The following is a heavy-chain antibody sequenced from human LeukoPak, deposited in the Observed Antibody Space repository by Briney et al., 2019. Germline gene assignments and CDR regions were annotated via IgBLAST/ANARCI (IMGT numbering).Heavy chain of an antibody. V-gene: IGHV3-66*01. Sequence: GGSLRLSCAASGFTVSSSYMSWVRQAPGKRLEWVSVIYSGGSTYYADSVKGRFTISRDNSRNTLYLQMNTLRAEDTAVYYCARGWFYGMDVWGQGTTVSVSS. CDR3: ARGWFYGMDV. CDR1: GFTVSSSY. D-gene: IGHD3-10*01. J-gene: IGHJ6*02. CDR2: IYSGGST.